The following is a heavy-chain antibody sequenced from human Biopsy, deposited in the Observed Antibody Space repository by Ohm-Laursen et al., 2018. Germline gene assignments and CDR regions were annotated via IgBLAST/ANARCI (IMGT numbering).Heavy chain of an antibody. D-gene: IGHD3-22*01. V-gene: IGHV3-9*01. J-gene: IGHJ2*01. CDR1: GFTFDDYA. CDR2: ISWNSGNI. Sequence: FPRLSCAASGFTFDDYALHWVRQAPGKGLEWVSGISWNSGNIGYADSVKGRFTISRDNAKNSVYLQMNSLRAEDTAFYYCAKDLASGSGYYWYFDFWGRGTLVT. CDR3: AKDLASGSGYYWYFDF.